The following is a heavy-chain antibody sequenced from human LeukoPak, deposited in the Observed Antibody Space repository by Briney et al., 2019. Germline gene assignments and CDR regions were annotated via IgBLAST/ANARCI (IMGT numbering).Heavy chain of an antibody. CDR1: GGSISCYY. CDR3: ARGEGCPAPFDY. D-gene: IGHD4/OR15-4a*01. V-gene: IGHV4-59*01. J-gene: IGHJ4*02. CDR2: IHYSGST. Sequence: SETLSLTCTVSGGSISCYYWSWIRQPPGKGLEWIGFIHYSGSTTYNPSLNSRVTISVDTSKNQFSLNLRSVTAADTAIYYCARGEGCPAPFDYWVQGILVTVSS.